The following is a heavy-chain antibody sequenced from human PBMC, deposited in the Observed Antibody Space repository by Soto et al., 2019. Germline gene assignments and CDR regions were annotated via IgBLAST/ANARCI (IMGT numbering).Heavy chain of an antibody. D-gene: IGHD2-2*02. Sequence: QVQLVESGGGVVQPGRSLRLSCAASGFTFSSYAMHWVRQAPGKGLEWVAVISYDGSNKYYADSVKGRFTISRDNSKNTLYLQMNSLRAEDTAVYYCAREVLVPAATPWFDYWGQGTLVTVSS. CDR1: GFTFSSYA. CDR3: AREVLVPAATPWFDY. CDR2: ISYDGSNK. V-gene: IGHV3-30-3*01. J-gene: IGHJ4*02.